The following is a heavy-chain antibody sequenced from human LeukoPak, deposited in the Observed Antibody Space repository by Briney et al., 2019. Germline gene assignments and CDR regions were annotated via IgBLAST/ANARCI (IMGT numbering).Heavy chain of an antibody. CDR1: GYTFTSYY. CDR3: ARDQASETFDY. J-gene: IGHJ4*02. V-gene: IGHV1-46*01. Sequence: GASVKVSCKASGYTFTSYYMHWVRQAPGQGLDWMGIINPSGGSTSYAQKFQGRVTMTRDTSTSTVYMELSSLRSEATAVYYCARDQASETFDYWGQGTLVTVSS. CDR2: INPSGGST.